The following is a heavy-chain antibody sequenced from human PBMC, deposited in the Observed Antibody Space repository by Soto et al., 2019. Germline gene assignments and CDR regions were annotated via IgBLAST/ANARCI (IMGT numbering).Heavy chain of an antibody. J-gene: IGHJ6*02. V-gene: IGHV1-18*01. CDR2: ISAYNGNT. CDR1: GYTFTSYG. CDR3: ARDRGAYGMDV. Sequence: QVQLVQSGAEVKKPGASVKVSCKASGYTFTSYGISWVRQAPGQGLEWMGWISAYNGNTNYAQKLQRRVTMTTETSTSTAYMELRSLRADDTAVYYCARDRGAYGMDVWGQGTTVTVSS.